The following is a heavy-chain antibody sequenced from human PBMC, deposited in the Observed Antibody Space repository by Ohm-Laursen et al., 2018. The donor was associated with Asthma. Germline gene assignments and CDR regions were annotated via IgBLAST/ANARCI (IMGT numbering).Heavy chain of an antibody. CDR3: ARVGDGGALDY. Sequence: TLSLTCIVSGGSISSGGYYWSWIRQHPGKGLEWIGYIYYSGSTYYNPSLKSRVTISVDTSKNQFSLKLSSVTAADTAVYYCARVGDGGALDYWGQGTLVTVSS. CDR2: IYYSGST. CDR1: GGSISSGGYY. D-gene: IGHD5-24*01. J-gene: IGHJ4*02. V-gene: IGHV4-31*03.